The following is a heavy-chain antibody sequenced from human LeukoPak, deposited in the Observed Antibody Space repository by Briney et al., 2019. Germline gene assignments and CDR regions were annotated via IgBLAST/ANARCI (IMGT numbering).Heavy chain of an antibody. Sequence: GRSLRLSCAASGFTFSHYAMHWVRQAPGKGLEWVAVIFYDGSIAYYADSVKGRFTISRDNAKNSLYLQMNSLRAEDTAVYYCARGPVIDILTGYLVGNAFDIWGQGTMVTVSS. CDR1: GFTFSHYA. D-gene: IGHD3-9*01. CDR3: ARGPVIDILTGYLVGNAFDI. J-gene: IGHJ3*02. CDR2: IFYDGSIA. V-gene: IGHV3-30*04.